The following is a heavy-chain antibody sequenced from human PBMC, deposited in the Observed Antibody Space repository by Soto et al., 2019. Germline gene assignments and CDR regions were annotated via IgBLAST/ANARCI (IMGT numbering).Heavy chain of an antibody. V-gene: IGHV1-69*04. CDR1: GETFTGNY. CDR2: IIPILGIA. D-gene: IGHD6-13*01. Sequence: ASVKVSCKASGETFTGNYMHWVRQAPGQGLEWMGRIIPILGIANYAQKFQGRVTITADKSTSTAYMELSSLRSEDTAVYYCTRVDPGYSSSQLTYWGQGTLVTVSS. J-gene: IGHJ4*02. CDR3: TRVDPGYSSSQLTY.